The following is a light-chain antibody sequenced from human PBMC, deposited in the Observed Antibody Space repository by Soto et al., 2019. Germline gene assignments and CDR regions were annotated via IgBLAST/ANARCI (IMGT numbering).Light chain of an antibody. J-gene: IGKJ5*01. CDR2: AAS. CDR1: QPIGNY. CDR3: QQTHAVTLT. Sequence: DVQMTQSPSSMSASVGDRVTIACRASQPIGNYLNWYQQKPGEAPKVLIFAASSLRSGVPSRFSGSVYGTDGTITINNLHTEDASTYHCQQTHAVTLTFGQGTRLEIK. V-gene: IGKV1-39*01.